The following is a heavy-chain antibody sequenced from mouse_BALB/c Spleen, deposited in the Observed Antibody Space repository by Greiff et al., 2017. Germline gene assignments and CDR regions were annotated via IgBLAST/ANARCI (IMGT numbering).Heavy chain of an antibody. Sequence: QVQLKESGAELAKPGASVKMSCKASGYTFTSYWMHWVKQRPGQGLEWIGYINPSTGYTEYNQKFKDKATLTADKSSSTAYMQLSSLTSEDSAVYYCARGPPYYAMDYWGQGTSVTVSS. CDR1: GYTFTSYW. J-gene: IGHJ4*01. CDR2: INPSTGYT. V-gene: IGHV1-7*01. CDR3: ARGPPYYAMDY.